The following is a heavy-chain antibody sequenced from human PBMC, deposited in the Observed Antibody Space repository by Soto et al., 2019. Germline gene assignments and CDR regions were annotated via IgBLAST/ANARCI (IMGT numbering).Heavy chain of an antibody. V-gene: IGHV1-18*04. CDR3: ARDPRPLWEPYYYYGMDV. CDR2: ISAYNGNT. Sequence: QVQLVQSGAEVKKPGASVKVSCKASGYTFTSYGISWVRQAPGQGLEWMGWISAYNGNTNYAQKLQGRVTMTTDTSTSTAYMELRSPRSDDTAVYYCARDPRPLWEPYYYYGMDVWGQGTTVTVSS. D-gene: IGHD1-26*01. CDR1: GYTFTSYG. J-gene: IGHJ6*02.